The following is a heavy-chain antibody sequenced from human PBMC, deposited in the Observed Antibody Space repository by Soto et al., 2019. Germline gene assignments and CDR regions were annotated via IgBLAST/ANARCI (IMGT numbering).Heavy chain of an antibody. CDR2: IYYSGST. Sequence: SETLSLTCTVSGGFISSGGYYWSWIRQHPGKGLEWIGYIYYSGSTYYNPSLKSRVTISVDTSKNQFSLKLSSVTAADTAVYYCARDFVGSGYYFDYWGQGTLVTVSS. CDR3: ARDFVGSGYYFDY. J-gene: IGHJ4*02. V-gene: IGHV4-31*03. CDR1: GGFISSGGYY. D-gene: IGHD3-22*01.